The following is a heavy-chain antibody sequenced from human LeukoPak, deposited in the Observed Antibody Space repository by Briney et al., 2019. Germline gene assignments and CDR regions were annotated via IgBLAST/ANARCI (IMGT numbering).Heavy chain of an antibody. J-gene: IGHJ5*02. CDR2: IKSKTDGGTT. CDR3: TTETYSSSWYGTWFDP. V-gene: IGHV3-15*01. D-gene: IGHD6-13*01. Sequence: GGSLRLSCAASGFTFSRYWMHWVRQAPGKGLEWVGRIKSKTDGGTTDYAAPVKGRFTISRDDSKNTLFLQMNSLKAEDTAIYYCTTETYSSSWYGTWFDPWGQGTLVTVSS. CDR1: GFTFSRYW.